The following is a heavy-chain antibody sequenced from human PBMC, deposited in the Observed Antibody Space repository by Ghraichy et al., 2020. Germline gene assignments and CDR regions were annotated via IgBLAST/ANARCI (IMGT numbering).Heavy chain of an antibody. Sequence: SETLSLTCAVYGGSFSGYYWSWIRQPPGKGLEWIGEINHSGSTNYNPSLKSRVTISVDTSKNQFSLKLSSVTAADTAVYYCARASVLWFGELLRVYYGMDVWVQGTTVTVSS. CDR2: INHSGST. V-gene: IGHV4-34*01. CDR3: ARASVLWFGELLRVYYGMDV. D-gene: IGHD3-10*01. J-gene: IGHJ6*02. CDR1: GGSFSGYY.